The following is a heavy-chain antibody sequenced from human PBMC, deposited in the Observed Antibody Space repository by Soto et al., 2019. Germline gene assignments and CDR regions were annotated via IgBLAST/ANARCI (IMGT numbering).Heavy chain of an antibody. CDR2: MNSKSGNT. J-gene: IGHJ6*03. CDR3: ARGGRMGDYYSSMDV. D-gene: IGHD3-16*01. V-gene: IGHV1-8*01. CDR1: AYSFTSYD. Sequence: QVQLVQSGAEVKKPGASLKVSCEASAYSFTSYDIDGVRQATGQRLVWMGWMNSKSGNTAYAQKFQGRVTMTRNTSLSTAYMELSSLRSEDTAVYYCARGGRMGDYYSSMDVWGKGTTVTVSS.